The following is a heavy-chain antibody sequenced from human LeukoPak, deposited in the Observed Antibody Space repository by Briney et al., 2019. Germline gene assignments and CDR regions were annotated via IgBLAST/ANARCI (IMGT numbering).Heavy chain of an antibody. CDR2: IKQDGSQK. D-gene: IGHD2-2*01. CDR1: GFSFSSYW. CDR3: VGTGSQLDY. V-gene: IGHV3-7*01. J-gene: IGHJ4*02. Sequence: PGGSLRLSCAASGFSFSSYWMTWVRQAPGKGLEWVANIKQDGSQKYYVDSVKGRFTISRDNAKNSLYLQMNSLRAEDTAVYYCVGTGSQLDYWGQGTLVTVSS.